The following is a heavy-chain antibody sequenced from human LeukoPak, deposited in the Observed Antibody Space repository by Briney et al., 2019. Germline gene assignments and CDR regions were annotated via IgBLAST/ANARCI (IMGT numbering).Heavy chain of an antibody. CDR1: GFTFSSYG. J-gene: IGHJ4*02. CDR3: AKDESNVLWELSGLGY. D-gene: IGHD1-26*01. Sequence: GGSLRLSCAAFGFTFSSYGMHWVRQAPGKGLEWVAFIRYDGSNKYYADSVKGRFTISRDNSKNTLYLQMNSLRAEDTAVYYCAKDESNVLWELSGLGYWGQGTLVTVSS. V-gene: IGHV3-30*02. CDR2: IRYDGSNK.